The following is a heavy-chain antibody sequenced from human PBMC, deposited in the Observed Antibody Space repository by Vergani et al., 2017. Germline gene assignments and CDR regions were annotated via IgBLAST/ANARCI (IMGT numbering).Heavy chain of an antibody. J-gene: IGHJ4*02. CDR2: INTNTGNP. Sequence: QVQEVQSGAEVKKPGSSVKVSCKASGYTFTSYAMNWVRQAPGQGLEWMGWINTNTGNPTYAQGFTGRFVFSLDTSVSTAYLQISSLKAEDTAVYYCAREDSAVAATFFDYWGQGTLVTVSS. CDR3: AREDSAVAATFFDY. CDR1: GYTFTSYA. V-gene: IGHV7-4-1*02. D-gene: IGHD2-15*01.